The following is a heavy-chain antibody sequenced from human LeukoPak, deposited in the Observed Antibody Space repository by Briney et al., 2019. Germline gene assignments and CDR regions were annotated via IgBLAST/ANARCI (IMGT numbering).Heavy chain of an antibody. J-gene: IGHJ5*02. CDR1: GVSFGLYS. CDR3: ATVKGGAYYRNWFDP. Sequence: GGSLRLSCVHSGVSFGLYSLNWVRQAPGKGLELISSISGNSASRYYAESVKGRFTISRDNSKRSVYLQMNSLRVEDTAVYYCATVKGGAYYRNWFDPWGQGTLVTVSS. V-gene: IGHV3-21*01. CDR2: ISGNSASR. D-gene: IGHD1-26*01.